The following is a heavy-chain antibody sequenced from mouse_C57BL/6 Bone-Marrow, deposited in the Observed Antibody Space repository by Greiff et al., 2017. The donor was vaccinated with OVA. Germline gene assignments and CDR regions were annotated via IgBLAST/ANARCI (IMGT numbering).Heavy chain of an antibody. CDR1: GYTFTDHT. CDR3: ARLRDGYYWFAY. J-gene: IGHJ3*01. CDR2: IYTRDGST. D-gene: IGHD2-3*01. Sequence: QVQLQQSDAELVKPGASVKISCKVSGYTFTDHTIHWMKQRPEQGLEWIGYIYTRDGSTKDNGKFKGKATLNADKSSSTAYMQLNSLTSEDSAVYFCARLRDGYYWFAYWGQGTLVTVSA. V-gene: IGHV1-78*01.